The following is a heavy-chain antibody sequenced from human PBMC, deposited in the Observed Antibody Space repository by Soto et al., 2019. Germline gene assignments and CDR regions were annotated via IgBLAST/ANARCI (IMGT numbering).Heavy chain of an antibody. V-gene: IGHV1-69*12. D-gene: IGHD5-12*01. J-gene: IGHJ6*02. Sequence: QVQLVQSGAEVKKPGSSVKVSCKASGGTFSSYAISWVRQAPGQGLEWMGGIIPIFGTANYAQKFQGTVTITADESTSTDYMELSSLRSEDTAVYYCATHQMATITYYYGMDVWGQGTTVTVSS. CDR1: GGTFSSYA. CDR2: IIPIFGTA. CDR3: ATHQMATITYYYGMDV.